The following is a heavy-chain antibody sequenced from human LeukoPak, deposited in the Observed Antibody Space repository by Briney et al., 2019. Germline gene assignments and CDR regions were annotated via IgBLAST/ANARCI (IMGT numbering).Heavy chain of an antibody. V-gene: IGHV4-4*02. CDR1: GGSIGSSNW. J-gene: IGHJ4*02. D-gene: IGHD6-19*01. CDR3: RWGSGYFDY. Sequence: PSETLSLTCAVSGGSIGSSNWWSWVRQPPGEGLEWIGEVYQSGSTNYNPSLKNRVTISVDKSKNQFSLNLSSVTAADTAVYCARWGSGYFDYWGQGTQVTVSS. CDR2: VYQSGST.